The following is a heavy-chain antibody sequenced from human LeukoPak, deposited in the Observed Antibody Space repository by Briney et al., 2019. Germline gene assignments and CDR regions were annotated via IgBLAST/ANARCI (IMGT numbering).Heavy chain of an antibody. D-gene: IGHD3-9*01. CDR1: GFTFSSYW. CDR3: AKSTWFDYFDY. CDR2: INSDGSST. J-gene: IGHJ4*02. V-gene: IGHV3-74*01. Sequence: PGGSLRLSCAASGFTFSSYWMHWVRQAPGKGLVWVSRINSDGSSTIYADSVKGRFTISRDNSENTLYLQMNRLRADDTAIYYCAKSTWFDYFDYWGQGTLVTVSS.